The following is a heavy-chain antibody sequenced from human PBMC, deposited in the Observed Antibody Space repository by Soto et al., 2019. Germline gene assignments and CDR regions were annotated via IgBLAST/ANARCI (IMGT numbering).Heavy chain of an antibody. CDR3: AKDRPYYDILSNLDY. J-gene: IGHJ4*02. Sequence: GGSLRLSCAASGFTFSSYGMHWVRQAPGKGLEWVAVISYDGSNKYYADSVKGRFTISRDNSKNTLYLQMNSLRAEDTAVYYCAKDRPYYDILSNLDYWGQGTLVTVSS. CDR1: GFTFSSYG. V-gene: IGHV3-30*18. CDR2: ISYDGSNK. D-gene: IGHD3-9*01.